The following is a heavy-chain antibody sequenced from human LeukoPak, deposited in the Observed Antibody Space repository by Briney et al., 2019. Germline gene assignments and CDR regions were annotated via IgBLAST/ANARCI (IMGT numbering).Heavy chain of an antibody. J-gene: IGHJ6*03. CDR3: AREVRGDDYSYHYYYMDV. Sequence: SETLSLTCTVSGGSISSSSYYWGWIRQPPGKGLEWIGSIYYSGSTYYNPSLKSRVTISVDTSMNQFSLRLSSVTAADTAVYYCAREVRGDDYSYHYYYMDVWGKGTTVTVSS. CDR2: IYYSGST. CDR1: GGSISSSSYY. D-gene: IGHD2-21*02. V-gene: IGHV4-39*07.